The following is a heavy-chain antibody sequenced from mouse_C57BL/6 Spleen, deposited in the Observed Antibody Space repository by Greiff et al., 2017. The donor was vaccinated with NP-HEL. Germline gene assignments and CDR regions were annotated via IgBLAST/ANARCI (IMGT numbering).Heavy chain of an antibody. D-gene: IGHD2-3*01. CDR3: ARWRLLRYAMDY. CDR1: GYTFTDYN. J-gene: IGHJ4*01. Sequence: EVQLQESGPELVKPGASVKMSCKASGYTFTDYNMHWVKQSHGKSLEWIGYINPNNGGTSYNQKFKGKATLTVNKSSSTAYMELRSLTSEDSAVYYCARWRLLRYAMDYWGQGTSVTVSS. V-gene: IGHV1-22*01. CDR2: INPNNGGT.